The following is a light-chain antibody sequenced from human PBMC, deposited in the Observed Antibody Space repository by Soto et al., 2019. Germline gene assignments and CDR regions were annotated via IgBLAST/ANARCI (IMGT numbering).Light chain of an antibody. CDR3: QQYGTSPT. CDR2: GAS. Sequence: EIVLTQSPGTLSLSPGERATLSCRAGQSVSSNFLAWYQQKPGQAPRLLIYGASSRATGTPDRFSGSGSGTDFTLTITRLEPEDFAVYYCQQYGTSPTFGHGTKLEIK. CDR1: QSVSSNF. V-gene: IGKV3-20*01. J-gene: IGKJ2*01.